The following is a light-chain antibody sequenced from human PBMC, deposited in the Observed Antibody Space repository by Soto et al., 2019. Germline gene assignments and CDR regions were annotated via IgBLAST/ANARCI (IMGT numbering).Light chain of an antibody. CDR3: QQLNSFPWT. CDR2: AAS. Sequence: DIQLTQSPSFLSASVGDRVTITCRASQGIGTYLAWFQQKPGRAPKLLISAASILQSGVPSRFSGSGSGTEFTLTLNSLQPEDFATYYCQQLNSFPWTFGQGTKVDIK. V-gene: IGKV1-9*01. J-gene: IGKJ1*01. CDR1: QGIGTY.